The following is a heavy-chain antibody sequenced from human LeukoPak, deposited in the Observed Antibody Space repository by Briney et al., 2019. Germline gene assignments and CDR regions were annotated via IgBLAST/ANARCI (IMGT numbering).Heavy chain of an antibody. CDR1: GFTFSSYW. CDR3: ARGGYGGTVNWFDP. D-gene: IGHD4-23*01. Sequence: GGSLRLSCAASGFTFSSYWMSWVRQAPGKGLEWVSGISGSGDNTYYADSVKGRFTISRQNAKNYMYLQMNSLTAGDTAVYYCARGGYGGTVNWFDPWGQGALVTVSS. J-gene: IGHJ5*02. V-gene: IGHV3-23*01. CDR2: ISGSGDNT.